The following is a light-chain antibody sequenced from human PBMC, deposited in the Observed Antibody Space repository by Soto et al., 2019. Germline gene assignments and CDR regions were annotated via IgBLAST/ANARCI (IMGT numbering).Light chain of an antibody. CDR2: DAS. CDR1: QSVSSS. CDR3: QQYNNWWT. V-gene: IGKV3-15*01. J-gene: IGKJ1*01. Sequence: ETVLTQSPGTLSLSPGERATLSCRASQSVSSSSLAWYQQKPGQAPRLLIYDASTRATGIPARFSGSGSGTEFTLTISSLQSEDFAVYYCQQYNNWWTFGQGTKVDIK.